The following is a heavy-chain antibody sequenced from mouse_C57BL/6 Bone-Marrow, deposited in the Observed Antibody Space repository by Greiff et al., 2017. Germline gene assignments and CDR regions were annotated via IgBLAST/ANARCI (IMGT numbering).Heavy chain of an antibody. Sequence: EVMLVESGGDLVKPGGSLKLSCAASGFTFSSYGMSWVRQTPDKRLEWVATISTGGSYTYYPDSVKGRFTITVDNAKNTLYLQMSRLKSEDTAMYYCARDDYGGYFDVWGTGTTVTVSS. CDR2: ISTGGSYT. J-gene: IGHJ1*03. CDR1: GFTFSSYG. V-gene: IGHV5-6*02. CDR3: ARDDYGGYFDV. D-gene: IGHD2-4*01.